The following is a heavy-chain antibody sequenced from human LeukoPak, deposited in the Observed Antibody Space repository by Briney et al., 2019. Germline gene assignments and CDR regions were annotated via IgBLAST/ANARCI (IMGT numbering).Heavy chain of an antibody. CDR2: ISGSGGST. J-gene: IGHJ4*02. Sequence: PGGSLRLSCAASGFTFSSYAMSWVRQAPGKGLEWVSAISGSGGSTYYADSVKGRFTISRDNSKNTLSLQMNGLRAEDTAVYYCAKDIAQGYTYGSIEQDYWGQGTLVTVSS. V-gene: IGHV3-23*01. D-gene: IGHD5-18*01. CDR1: GFTFSSYA. CDR3: AKDIAQGYTYGSIEQDY.